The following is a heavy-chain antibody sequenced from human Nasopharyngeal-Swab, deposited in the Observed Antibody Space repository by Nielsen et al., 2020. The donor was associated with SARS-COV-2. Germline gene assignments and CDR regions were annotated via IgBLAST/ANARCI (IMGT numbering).Heavy chain of an antibody. J-gene: IGHJ6*02. V-gene: IGHV1-69*01. D-gene: IGHD3-3*01. Sequence: WVRQAPRQGLEWMGGINPNFGTTNYAHKFQDRAKITADQSTRTAYMELSSLRPDDTAVYYCARDTIFGLALYYYYGLGVWGQGTTVTVSS. CDR3: ARDTIFGLALYYYYGLGV. CDR2: INPNFGTT.